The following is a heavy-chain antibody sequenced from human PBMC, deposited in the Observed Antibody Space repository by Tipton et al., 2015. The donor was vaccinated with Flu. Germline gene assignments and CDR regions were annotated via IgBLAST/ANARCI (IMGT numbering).Heavy chain of an antibody. V-gene: IGHV4-59*08. CDR1: GFTFADYA. CDR3: AGRGLLTRLTY. D-gene: IGHD3-9*01. CDR2: ISDSGKT. Sequence: LRLSCAASGFTFADYAMHWIRQPSGKGLEWIGSISDSGKTKYSPSLQSRVTISIDTSTNQFSLKLSSVTAADTAVYYCAGRGLLTRLTYWGQGTLGTVSS. J-gene: IGHJ4*02.